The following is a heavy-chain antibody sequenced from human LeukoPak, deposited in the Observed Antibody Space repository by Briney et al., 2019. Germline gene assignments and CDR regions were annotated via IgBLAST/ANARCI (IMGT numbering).Heavy chain of an antibody. CDR3: ATAGMRSCYYLD. V-gene: IGHV1-24*01. CDR1: GYTLTELS. J-gene: IGHJ4*02. Sequence: ASVKVSCKVSGYTLTELSMHWVRQAPGKGLEWMGGFDPEDGETIYAQKFQGRVTMTEDTSTDTAYMELSSLRSEDTAVYYCATAGMRSCYYLDWGQGTLVTVSS. CDR2: FDPEDGET. D-gene: IGHD3-22*01.